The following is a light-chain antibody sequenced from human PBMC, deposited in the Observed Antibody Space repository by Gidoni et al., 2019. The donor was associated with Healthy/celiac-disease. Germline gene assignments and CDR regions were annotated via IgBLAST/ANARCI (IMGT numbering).Light chain of an antibody. CDR1: QSVSSY. V-gene: IGKV3-11*01. Sequence: EIVLTQSPATLYLSPGERATLSCRASQSVSSYLACYQQKPGPAPRLLIYDATNRATGIPARFSVSGSGTDFTLTLSSLEPEDFAVYYCQQRSNWPPIPFGQGTRLEIK. CDR3: QQRSNWPPIP. CDR2: DAT. J-gene: IGKJ5*01.